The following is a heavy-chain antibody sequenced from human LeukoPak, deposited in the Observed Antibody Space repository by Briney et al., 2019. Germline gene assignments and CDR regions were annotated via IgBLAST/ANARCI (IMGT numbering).Heavy chain of an antibody. V-gene: IGHV1-2*02. CDR2: INPNSGGT. CDR1: GYTFTGYY. J-gene: IGHJ5*02. Sequence: ASVKVSCKASGYTFTGYYMHWVRQAPGQGLEWMGWINPNSGGTNYAQKFQGRVTMTRDTSISTAYMELSRLRSDDTAVYYCARDPHHSGNYWNWFDPWGQGTLVTVSS. CDR3: ARDPHHSGNYWNWFDP. D-gene: IGHD1-26*01.